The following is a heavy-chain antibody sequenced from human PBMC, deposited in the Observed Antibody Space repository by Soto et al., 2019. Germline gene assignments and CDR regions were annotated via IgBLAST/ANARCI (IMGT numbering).Heavy chain of an antibody. CDR1: GYTLTELS. Sequence: ASVKVSCKVSGYTLTELSMHWVRQAPGKGLEWMGGFDPEDGETIYAQKFQGRVTMTEDTSTDTAYMELSSLRSEDTAVYYCATRSRNYYDSSGYYATFDYWGQGTLVTV. V-gene: IGHV1-24*01. CDR2: FDPEDGET. J-gene: IGHJ4*02. D-gene: IGHD3-22*01. CDR3: ATRSRNYYDSSGYYATFDY.